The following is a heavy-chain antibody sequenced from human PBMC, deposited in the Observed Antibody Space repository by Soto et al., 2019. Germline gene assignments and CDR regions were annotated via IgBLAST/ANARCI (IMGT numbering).Heavy chain of an antibody. J-gene: IGHJ5*02. CDR2: ISSSSSTI. CDR3: ARDTLGYCSGGSCYSRWFDP. CDR1: GFTFSSYS. Sequence: EVQLLESGGGLVQPGGSLRLSCAASGFTFSSYSMNWVRQAPGKGLEWVSYISSSSSTIYYADSVKGRFTISRDNAKNSLYLQMNSLRDEDTAVYYCARDTLGYCSGGSCYSRWFDPWGQGTLVTVSS. V-gene: IGHV3-48*02. D-gene: IGHD2-15*01.